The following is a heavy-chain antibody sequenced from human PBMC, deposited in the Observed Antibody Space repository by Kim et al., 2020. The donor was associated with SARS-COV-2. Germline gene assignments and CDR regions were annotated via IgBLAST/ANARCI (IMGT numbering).Heavy chain of an antibody. CDR2: INHSGST. Sequence: SETLSLTCAVYGGSFSGYYWNWIRQPPGKGLEWIGEINHSGSTNYNPSLKSRVTISVDTSKDQFSLKLSSVTAADTAVYYCARDGIEWFGDGSFGWVDPWGQGTLATAPS. CDR3: ARDGIEWFGDGSFGWVDP. J-gene: IGHJ5*02. CDR1: GGSFSGYY. V-gene: IGHV4-34*01. D-gene: IGHD3-10*01.